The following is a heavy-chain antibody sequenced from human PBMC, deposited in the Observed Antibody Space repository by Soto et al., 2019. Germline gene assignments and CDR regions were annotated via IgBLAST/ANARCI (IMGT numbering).Heavy chain of an antibody. D-gene: IGHD3-3*01. CDR1: GGSLSGYY. Sequence: SETLSLTCAVYGGSLSGYYWSWIRQPPGKGLEWIGEINHSGSTNYSPSLKSRVTILVDTSKNQFSLQLSSVTAADTAMYYCARGDFAWEPSTDYWGQGTRVTVSS. CDR2: INHSGST. V-gene: IGHV4-34*01. J-gene: IGHJ4*02. CDR3: ARGDFAWEPSTDY.